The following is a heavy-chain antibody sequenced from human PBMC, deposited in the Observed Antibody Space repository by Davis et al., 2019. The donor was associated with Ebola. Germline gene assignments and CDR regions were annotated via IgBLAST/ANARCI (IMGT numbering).Heavy chain of an antibody. J-gene: IGHJ6*02. CDR2: ISAYNGNT. CDR1: GGTFSSYA. D-gene: IGHD3-3*01. V-gene: IGHV1-18*01. CDR3: ARALANYDFWSASYYYGMDV. Sequence: ASVKVSCKASGGTFSSYAISWVRQAPGQGLEWMGWISAYNGNTNYAQKLQGRVTMTTDTSTSTAYMELSSLRSEDTAVYYCARALANYDFWSASYYYGMDVWGQGTTVTVSS.